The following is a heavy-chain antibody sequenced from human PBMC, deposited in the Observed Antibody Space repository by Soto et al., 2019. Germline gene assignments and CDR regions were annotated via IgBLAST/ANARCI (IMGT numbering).Heavy chain of an antibody. V-gene: IGHV4-30-4*01. J-gene: IGHJ4*02. CDR2: IYNSGNT. CDR3: ASGLSGDKVDQ. CDR1: GGSISDGAYY. D-gene: IGHD2-21*01. Sequence: QVQLQESGPGLVNPSQTLSLTCTVSGGSISDGAYYWSWIRQPPGKGLEWIGHIYNSGNTYNNPSLKSRLTISVDTSKNQFSLNLNSVTAADTAVYYCASGLSGDKVDQWGQGTLVTVSS.